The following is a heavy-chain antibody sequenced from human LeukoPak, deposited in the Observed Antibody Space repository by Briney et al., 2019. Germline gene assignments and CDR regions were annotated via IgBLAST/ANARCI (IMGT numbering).Heavy chain of an antibody. Sequence: QSGGSLRLSCEGSGFTFRSFPLYWVRQAPGKGLEWVALISFDENNRYYADSVKGRFTISRDNSKNMLYLQMDSLRAEDTAIYYCTRAYSSSWSGGYWGQGTLVTVSS. CDR1: GFTFRSFP. D-gene: IGHD6-13*01. V-gene: IGHV3-30*04. J-gene: IGHJ4*02. CDR2: ISFDENNR. CDR3: TRAYSSSWSGGY.